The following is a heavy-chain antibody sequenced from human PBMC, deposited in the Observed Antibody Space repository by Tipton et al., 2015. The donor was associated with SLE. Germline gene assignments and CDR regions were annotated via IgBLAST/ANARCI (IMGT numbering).Heavy chain of an antibody. J-gene: IGHJ3*02. V-gene: IGHV1-8*01. Sequence: QLVQSGAEVKKPGASVKVSCKASGYTFTSYDVNWVRQATGQGLEWMGWMNPNVGNRGYAQKFEGRVTITGDTSINTVYMELSSLRSEDTAVYYCARLRSGSQRRAYDIWGQGTMVTVSS. CDR2: MNPNVGNR. D-gene: IGHD1-26*01. CDR1: GYTFTSYD. CDR3: ARLRSGSQRRAYDI.